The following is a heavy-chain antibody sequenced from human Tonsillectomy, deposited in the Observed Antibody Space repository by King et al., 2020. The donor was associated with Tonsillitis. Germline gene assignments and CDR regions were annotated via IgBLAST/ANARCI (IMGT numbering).Heavy chain of an antibody. CDR2: IYYSGST. D-gene: IGHD3-9*01. V-gene: IGHV4-61*01. CDR3: AGGLRYFDH. CDR1: GDSISSGNYY. J-gene: IGHJ4*02. Sequence: VQLQESGPGLVKPSETLSLTCTGSGDSISSGNYYWSWIRQPPRKGLEDIGCIYYSGSTNYNPSLKSRITISVDTSKNQFSLKMRSVTAADTAVYYCAGGLRYFDHWGQGTLLTVPS.